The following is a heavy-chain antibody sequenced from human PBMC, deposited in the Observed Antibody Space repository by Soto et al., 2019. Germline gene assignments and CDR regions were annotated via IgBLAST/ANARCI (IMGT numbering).Heavy chain of an antibody. J-gene: IGHJ3*02. V-gene: IGHV3-21*01. CDR2: ISDTNSYI. CDR3: ARGPGHLHAFDI. CDR1: GFTFSIYS. Sequence: GGSLRLSCAASGFTFSIYSMNWVRQAPGKGLEWVSSISDTNSYIYYADSVKGRFTISRDNAKNSLYLQMNSLRAEDTAVYYCARGPGHLHAFDIWGQGTMVTVSS.